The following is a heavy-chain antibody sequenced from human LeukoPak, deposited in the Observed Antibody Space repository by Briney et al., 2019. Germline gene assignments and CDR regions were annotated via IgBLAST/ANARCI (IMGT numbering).Heavy chain of an antibody. J-gene: IGHJ6*03. CDR1: GFTFSSYE. Sequence: GGSLRLSCAASGFTFSSYEMNWVRQAPGKGLEWVSYISSSGSTIYYADSVKGRFTISRDNAKNSLYLQMNSLRAEDTAVYYCAREDRIAAAPYYYYYYMDVWGKGTTVTISS. D-gene: IGHD6-13*01. CDR2: ISSSGSTI. V-gene: IGHV3-48*03. CDR3: AREDRIAAAPYYYYYYMDV.